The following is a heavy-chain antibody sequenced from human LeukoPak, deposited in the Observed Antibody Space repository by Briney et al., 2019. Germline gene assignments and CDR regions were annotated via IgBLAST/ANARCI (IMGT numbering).Heavy chain of an antibody. V-gene: IGHV3-21*01. Sequence: PGGSLRLSCAASGFTFSSYSMNWVRQAPGKGLEWVSSISSSSSYIYYADSVKGRFTISRDNAKNSLYLQMNSLRAEDTAVYYCARDRRGIITVTTEVVDYWGQGTLVTVSS. CDR3: ARDRRGIITVTTEVVDY. CDR1: GFTFSSYS. CDR2: ISSSSSYI. D-gene: IGHD4-17*01. J-gene: IGHJ4*02.